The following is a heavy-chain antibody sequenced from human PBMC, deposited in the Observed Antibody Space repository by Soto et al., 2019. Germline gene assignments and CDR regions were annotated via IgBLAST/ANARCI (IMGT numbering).Heavy chain of an antibody. J-gene: IGHJ6*02. CDR1: GFTFSSYG. CDR3: AKVAWAKLEEGTYCMDV. CDR2: ISYDGSNK. Sequence: VQLVESGGGVVQPGRSLRLSCAASGFTFSSYGMHWVRQAPGKGLEWVAVISYDGSNKYYADSVKGRFTISRDNSKNTLYLQMNSLRAEDTAVYYCAKVAWAKLEEGTYCMDVWGQGTTVTVSS. D-gene: IGHD1-1*01. V-gene: IGHV3-30*18.